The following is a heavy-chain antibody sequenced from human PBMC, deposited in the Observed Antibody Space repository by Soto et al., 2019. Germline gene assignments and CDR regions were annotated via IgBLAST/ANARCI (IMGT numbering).Heavy chain of an antibody. V-gene: IGHV4-4*02. CDR1: GDSISSGNW. CDR2: IYHSGNT. J-gene: IGHJ4*02. D-gene: IGHD4-17*01. Sequence: QVQLHESGPGLVKPSGTLSLTCAVSGDSISSGNWWSWVRQSPGMGLEWIGEIYHSGNTDYNPSLKSRVTISVDKSQNQFSLRLSSVTAADTAVYYCARERGYGDYYFDYWGQGTLVTVSS. CDR3: ARERGYGDYYFDY.